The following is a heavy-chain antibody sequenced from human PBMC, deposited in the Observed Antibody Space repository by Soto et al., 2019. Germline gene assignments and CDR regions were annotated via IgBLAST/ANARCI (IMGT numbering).Heavy chain of an antibody. CDR2: LNSGNGNT. J-gene: IGHJ4*02. CDR1: GYDFTAYA. Sequence: QVHLVQSGAEVKKPGASVKVSCKASGYDFTAYAMHWVRQAPGQSLEWMGWLNSGNGNTKYSEKFQGRVTITGDTAATTAYMELSGLRSEDTAVYDCATYRGYGDPNDYWGPGTLVTVSS. CDR3: ATYRGYGDPNDY. V-gene: IGHV1-3*04. D-gene: IGHD5-12*01.